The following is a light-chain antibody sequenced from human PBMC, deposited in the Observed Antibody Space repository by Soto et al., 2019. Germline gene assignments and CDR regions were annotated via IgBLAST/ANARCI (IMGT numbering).Light chain of an antibody. CDR1: QSVSSN. J-gene: IGKJ5*01. V-gene: IGKV3-15*01. Sequence: EIVMTQSPATLSVSPGARAPLSCRASQSVSSNLAWYQQKPGQAPRLLIYGASTRATGIPARFSGSGSGTEFTLTISSLQSEDFAVYYCQQYNNWGTFGQGTRLEIK. CDR3: QQYNNWGT. CDR2: GAS.